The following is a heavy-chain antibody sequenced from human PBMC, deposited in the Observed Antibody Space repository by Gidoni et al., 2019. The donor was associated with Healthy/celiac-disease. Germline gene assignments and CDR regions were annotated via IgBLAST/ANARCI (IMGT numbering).Heavy chain of an antibody. J-gene: IGHJ4*02. Sequence: QVQLQESGPGLVKPSETLSLTCPVSGGSISSYYWSWIRQPPGKGLEWIGYIYYSGSTNYNPSLKSRVTISVDTSKNQFSLKLSSVTAADTAVYYCARGDTAMAHIDYWGQGTLVTVSS. V-gene: IGHV4-59*01. CDR3: ARGDTAMAHIDY. D-gene: IGHD5-18*01. CDR2: IYYSGST. CDR1: GGSISSYY.